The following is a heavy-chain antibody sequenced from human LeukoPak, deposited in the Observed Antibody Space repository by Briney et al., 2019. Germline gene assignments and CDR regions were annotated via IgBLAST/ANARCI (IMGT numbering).Heavy chain of an antibody. V-gene: IGHV1-58*02. CDR2: IFVGSGNT. D-gene: IGHD3-10*01. J-gene: IGHJ4*02. CDR1: GFTFTSSA. Sequence: SVKVSCKASGFTFTSSAMQWVRQARGQRLEWIGWIFVGSGNTNYAQKFQERVTITRDMSTSTAYMELSSLRSEDTAVYYCAAAGRFGELTFDYWGQGTLVTVSS. CDR3: AAAGRFGELTFDY.